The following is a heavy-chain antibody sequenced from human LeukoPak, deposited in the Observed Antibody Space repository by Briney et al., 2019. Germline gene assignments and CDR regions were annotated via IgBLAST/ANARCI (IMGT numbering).Heavy chain of an antibody. Sequence: PGGSLRLSCAASGFTFSTYAMNWVRQAPGKGLEWVSGVSGNADTTYYADSVKGRFIIFRDNSKNTLSLQMNSLRAEDTAVYYCARDLKAFDIWGQGTMVTVSS. CDR2: VSGNADTT. J-gene: IGHJ3*02. V-gene: IGHV3-23*01. CDR1: GFTFSTYA. CDR3: ARDLKAFDI.